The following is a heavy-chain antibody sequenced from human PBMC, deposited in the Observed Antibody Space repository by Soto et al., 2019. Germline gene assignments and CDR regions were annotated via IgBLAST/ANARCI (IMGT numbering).Heavy chain of an antibody. J-gene: IGHJ4*02. D-gene: IGHD3-22*01. Sequence: QVQLVETGGGVVQPGRSLIVSCAASGHTFSSYGMHWVRQAPGKGLEWVAAISYDGRNKNYADSVEGRFTISRDNSKNTLYLQMNSLRAEDTAVYYCAKDTYYHDSSGSYTFDYWGQGTLVTVSS. CDR3: AKDTYYHDSSGSYTFDY. CDR2: ISYDGRNK. V-gene: IGHV3-30*18. CDR1: GHTFSSYG.